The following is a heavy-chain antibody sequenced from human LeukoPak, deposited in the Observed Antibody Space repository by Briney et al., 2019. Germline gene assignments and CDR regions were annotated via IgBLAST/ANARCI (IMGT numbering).Heavy chain of an antibody. CDR3: ARRAGAYSHPYDY. CDR2: IIPIFGTA. V-gene: IGHV1-69*06. J-gene: IGHJ4*02. CDR1: GYTSRQYS. Sequence: ASVKVSCKASGYTSRQYSISWVRQAPGQGLEWMGGIIPIFGTANYAQKFQGRVTITADKSTSTAYMELSSLRSEDTAVYYCARRAGAYSHPYDYWGQGTLVTVSS. D-gene: IGHD4/OR15-4a*01.